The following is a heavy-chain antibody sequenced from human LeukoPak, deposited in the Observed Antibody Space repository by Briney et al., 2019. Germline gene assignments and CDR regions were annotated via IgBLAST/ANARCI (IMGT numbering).Heavy chain of an antibody. D-gene: IGHD6-13*01. Sequence: SETLSLTCTVSGYSISSGYYWGWIRQPPGKGLEWIGRIYTSGSTNYNPSLKSRVTISVDTSKNQFSLKLSSVTAADTAVYYCARDLAAAAYSNYYYYYMDVWGKGTTVTISS. V-gene: IGHV4-38-2*02. CDR3: ARDLAAAAYSNYYYYYMDV. J-gene: IGHJ6*03. CDR1: GYSISSGYY. CDR2: IYTSGST.